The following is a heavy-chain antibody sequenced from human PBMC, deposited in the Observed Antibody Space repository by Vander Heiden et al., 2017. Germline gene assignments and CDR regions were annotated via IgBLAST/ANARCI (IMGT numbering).Heavy chain of an antibody. Sequence: QVQLVQSGAEVKKPGSSVKVSCKASGGTFSSYAISWVRPAPGQAPGQGLEWMGGIIPIFGTANYAQKFQGRVTITADESTSTAYMELSSLRSEDTAVYYCARGGYDFWSGYYAPYYYYGMDVWGQGTTVTVSS. D-gene: IGHD3-3*01. J-gene: IGHJ6*02. CDR2: IIPIFGTA. CDR3: ARGGYDFWSGYYAPYYYYGMDV. CDR1: GGTFSSYA. V-gene: IGHV1-69*01.